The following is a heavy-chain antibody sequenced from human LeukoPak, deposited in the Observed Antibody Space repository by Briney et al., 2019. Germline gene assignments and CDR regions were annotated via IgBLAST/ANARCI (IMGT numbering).Heavy chain of an antibody. V-gene: IGHV4-61*01. CDR2: IYYSGST. D-gene: IGHD6-19*01. CDR3: ARALDIAVAGTDWFDP. J-gene: IGHJ5*02. Sequence: PSETLSLTCTVSGGSISSGSYYWSWIRQPPGKGLEWIGYIYYSGSTNYNPSLKSRVTISVDTSKNQFSLKLSSVTAADTAVYYCARALDIAVAGTDWFDPWGQGTLVTVSS. CDR1: GGSISSGSYY.